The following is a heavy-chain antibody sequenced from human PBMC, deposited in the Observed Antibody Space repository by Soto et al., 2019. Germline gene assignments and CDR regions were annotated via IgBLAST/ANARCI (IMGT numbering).Heavy chain of an antibody. CDR3: AKDNYSSSWVGIDY. Sequence: PGGSLRLSCAASGFTFSSYAMSWVRQAPGKGLEWVSAISGSGGSTYYADSVKGRFTISRDNAKNSLYLQMNSLRAEDTALYYCAKDNYSSSWVGIDYWGRGTLVTVSS. D-gene: IGHD6-6*01. CDR1: GFTFSSYA. J-gene: IGHJ4*02. V-gene: IGHV3-23*01. CDR2: ISGSGGST.